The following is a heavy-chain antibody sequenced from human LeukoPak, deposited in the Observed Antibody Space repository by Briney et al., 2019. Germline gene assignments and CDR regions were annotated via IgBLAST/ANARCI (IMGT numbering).Heavy chain of an antibody. J-gene: IGHJ6*02. Sequence: PGGSLRLFCAASGFTFSSYAMHWVRQAPGKGLEWVAVISYDGSNKYYADSVKGRFTISRDNSKNTLYLQMNSLRAEDTAVYYCARDSGIVVVTYGMDVWGQGTTVTVSS. CDR3: ARDSGIVVVTYGMDV. CDR1: GFTFSSYA. D-gene: IGHD3-22*01. V-gene: IGHV3-30-3*01. CDR2: ISYDGSNK.